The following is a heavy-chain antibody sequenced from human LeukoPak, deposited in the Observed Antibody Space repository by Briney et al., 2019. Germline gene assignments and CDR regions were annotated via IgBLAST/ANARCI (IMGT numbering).Heavy chain of an antibody. Sequence: GGSLRLSRAVSGFTFSSYSMNWVRQAPGKGLEWVSYISRSSSIMYYADSVKGRFTISRDNAKNSLYLQMNSLRDEDTAVYYCARVEGALPYFDYWGQGTLVTVSS. CDR2: ISRSSSIM. D-gene: IGHD1-26*01. J-gene: IGHJ4*02. CDR1: GFTFSSYS. CDR3: ARVEGALPYFDY. V-gene: IGHV3-48*02.